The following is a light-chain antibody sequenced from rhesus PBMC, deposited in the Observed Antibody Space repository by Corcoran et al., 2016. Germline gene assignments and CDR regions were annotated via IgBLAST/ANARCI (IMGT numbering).Light chain of an antibody. CDR1: QSLLHSNGNTY. CDR2: KVT. Sequence: DIVMTQTPLSLPVTPGEPASISCRSSQSLLHSNGNTYLDWYLQKPGQSPRLLIYKVTNRESGVPERFRGSGSGTDCTMKISRVEPEDVGVYYCMQSTKDRTFGQGTKVEIK. V-gene: IGKV2S2*01. CDR3: MQSTKDRT. J-gene: IGKJ1*01.